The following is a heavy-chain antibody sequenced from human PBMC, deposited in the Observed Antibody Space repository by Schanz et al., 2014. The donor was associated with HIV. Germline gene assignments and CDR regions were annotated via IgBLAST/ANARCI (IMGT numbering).Heavy chain of an antibody. D-gene: IGHD4-17*01. J-gene: IGHJ4*02. Sequence: QVHLVQSGAEVKKPGASVKVSCKASGDTFNSYALNWVRQAPGQGLEWMGGIIPMLGTANYAQKFQGRVSINADEFTNTADMDLSSLRSDDTAIYYCARSRYGDYPYYFDYWGQGTRVIVSS. CDR2: IIPMLGTA. V-gene: IGHV1-69*13. CDR1: GDTFNSYA. CDR3: ARSRYGDYPYYFDY.